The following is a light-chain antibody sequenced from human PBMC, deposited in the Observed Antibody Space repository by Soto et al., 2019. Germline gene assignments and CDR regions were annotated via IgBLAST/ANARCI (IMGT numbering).Light chain of an antibody. CDR2: DGT. CDR1: SSDVGASFS. V-gene: IGLV2-14*03. J-gene: IGLJ2*01. CDR3: SSYTPTITLL. Sequence: QSALTQPASVSGSPGQSITISCTGTSSDVGASFSVSWYQQHPNTAPKLLIYDGTDRPSGVSRRFSGSRSGNTASLTISGLQAEDEAHYYCSSYTPTITLLFGGGTKVTVL.